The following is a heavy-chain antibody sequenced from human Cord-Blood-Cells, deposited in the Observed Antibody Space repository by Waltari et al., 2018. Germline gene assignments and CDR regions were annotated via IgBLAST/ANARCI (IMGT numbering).Heavy chain of an antibody. J-gene: IGHJ4*02. CDR2: FYHSGST. CDR1: GYSLSSGSY. Sequence: QVQLQESGPGLVKPSETLSLTCAVSGYSLSSGSYWGWIRQPPGKGLEWIGSFYHSGSTYYNPSLKSRVTISVDTSKNQFSLKLSSVTAADTAVYYCASAPGGGSYYFDYWGQGTLVTVSS. D-gene: IGHD1-26*01. V-gene: IGHV4-38-2*01. CDR3: ASAPGGGSYYFDY.